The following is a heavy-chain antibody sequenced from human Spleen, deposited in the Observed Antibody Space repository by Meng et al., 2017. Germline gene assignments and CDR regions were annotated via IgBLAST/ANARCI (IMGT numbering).Heavy chain of an antibody. CDR3: AREMLPFWYGGISDALDI. V-gene: IGHV3-33*01. Sequence: GESLKISCAASGFSFSNYGMHWVRQAPGKGLEWVAVIWYDGSNKYYADSVKGRFTISRDNSKNTLYLQMNSLRAEDTAVYYCAREMLPFWYGGISDALDIWGQGTMVTVSS. D-gene: IGHD3-10*01. CDR2: IWYDGSNK. J-gene: IGHJ3*02. CDR1: GFSFSNYG.